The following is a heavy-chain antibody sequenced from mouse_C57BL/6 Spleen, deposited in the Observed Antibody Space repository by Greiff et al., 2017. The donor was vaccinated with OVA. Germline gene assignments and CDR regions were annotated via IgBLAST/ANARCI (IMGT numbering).Heavy chain of an antibody. D-gene: IGHD1-1*01. J-gene: IGHJ4*01. Sequence: SGPELVKPGASVKIPCKASGYTFTDYNMDWLKQSHGKSLEWIGDINPNNGGTIYNQKFKGKATLTVDKSSSTAYMELRSLTSEDTAVYYCASRGVTTVYAMDYWGQGTSVTVSS. CDR2: INPNNGGT. CDR3: ASRGVTTVYAMDY. V-gene: IGHV1-18*01. CDR1: GYTFTDYN.